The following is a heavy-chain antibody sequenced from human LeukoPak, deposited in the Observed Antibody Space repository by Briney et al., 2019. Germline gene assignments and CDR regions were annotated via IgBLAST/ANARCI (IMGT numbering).Heavy chain of an antibody. V-gene: IGHV4-34*01. CDR3: ARGGAYYDILTDYYQEGYFDY. Sequence: SETLSLTCAVYGGSFSGYYWSWIRQPPGKGLEWIGEINHSGSTNYNPSLKSRVTISVDTSKNQFSLKLSSVTAADTAVYYCARGGAYYDILTDYYQEGYFDYWGQGTLVTVSS. J-gene: IGHJ4*02. CDR2: INHSGST. CDR1: GGSFSGYY. D-gene: IGHD3-9*01.